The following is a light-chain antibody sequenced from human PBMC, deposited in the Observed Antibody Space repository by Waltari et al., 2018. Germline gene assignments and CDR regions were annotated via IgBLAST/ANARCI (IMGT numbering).Light chain of an antibody. Sequence: QSALTQPPSASGSPGQSVTISCTGTRSDVGGYNYVSWYQHHPGKAPKLIIYEVNKRPSGVPDRFSGSKSGNTASLTVSGLQAEDEADYYCSSYAGSNNGVFGGGTKLTVL. CDR1: RSDVGGYNY. CDR2: EVN. V-gene: IGLV2-8*01. CDR3: SSYAGSNNGV. J-gene: IGLJ3*02.